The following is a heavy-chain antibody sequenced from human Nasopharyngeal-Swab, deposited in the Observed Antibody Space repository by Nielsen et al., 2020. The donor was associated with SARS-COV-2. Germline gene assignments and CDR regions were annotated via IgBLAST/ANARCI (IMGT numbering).Heavy chain of an antibody. J-gene: IGHJ4*02. CDR2: VSHDGKIE. Sequence: GGSLRLSCAASGFTFSSYGMHWVRQAPGKGLEWVAVVSHDGKIEDYADSVKGRFTISRDIFKNTVYLQVNSLRVEDTAVYYCTRDGPSNYGTWDYWGQGTLVTVSS. CDR1: GFTFSSYG. D-gene: IGHD4/OR15-4a*01. CDR3: TRDGPSNYGTWDY. V-gene: IGHV3-33*05.